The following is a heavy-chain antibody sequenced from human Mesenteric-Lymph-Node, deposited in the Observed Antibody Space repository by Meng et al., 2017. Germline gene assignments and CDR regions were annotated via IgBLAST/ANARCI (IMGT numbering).Heavy chain of an antibody. CDR2: INPNSGGT. V-gene: IGHV1-2*02. J-gene: IGHJ6*02. CDR3: ARDGAPYCSSTSCYPYYYGMDF. Sequence: ASVKVSCKASGYTFTDYYIHWVRQAPGQGLEWMGWINPNSGGTNYAQKFQGRVTMTRDTSISTAYMGLSRLRSDDTAVYYCARDGAPYCSSTSCYPYYYGMDFWGQGTMVTVSS. D-gene: IGHD2-2*01. CDR1: GYTFTDYY.